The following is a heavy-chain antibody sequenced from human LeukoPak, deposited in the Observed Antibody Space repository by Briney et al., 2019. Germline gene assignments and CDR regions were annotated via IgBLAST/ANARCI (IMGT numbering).Heavy chain of an antibody. D-gene: IGHD3-22*01. CDR3: ARDRGSSGYYDY. CDR2: IYYSGST. J-gene: IGHJ4*02. Sequence: PSETLSLTCTVSGGSISSGGYYWSWIRQHPGKGLEWTGYIYYSGSTYYNPSLKSRVTISVDTSKNQFSLKLSSVTAADTAVYYCARDRGSSGYYDYWGQGTLVTVSS. V-gene: IGHV4-31*03. CDR1: GGSISSGGYY.